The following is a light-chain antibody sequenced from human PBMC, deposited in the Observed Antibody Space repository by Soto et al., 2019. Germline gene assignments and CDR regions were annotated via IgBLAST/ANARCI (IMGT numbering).Light chain of an antibody. Sequence: QSVLTQPASVSGSPGQSITISCTGTSSDVGSYNYVSWYQQHPVKAPKLMIYDVTNRPSGVSDRFSGSKSGNTASLTISGLQAEDEADYYCSSDTSSSTPYVFGTGTKVTVL. J-gene: IGLJ1*01. CDR1: SSDVGSYNY. CDR2: DVT. CDR3: SSDTSSSTPYV. V-gene: IGLV2-14*01.